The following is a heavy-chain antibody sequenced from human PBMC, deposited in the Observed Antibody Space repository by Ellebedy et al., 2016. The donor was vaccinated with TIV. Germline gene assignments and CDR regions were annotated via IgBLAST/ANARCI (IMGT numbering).Heavy chain of an antibody. CDR2: INRDGSST. J-gene: IGHJ5*02. CDR1: GFIFSSYW. D-gene: IGHD1-14*01. V-gene: IGHV3-74*01. CDR3: ARGARKGGNWFDP. Sequence: GESLKISCAASGFIFSSYWMHWVRQALGKGLVWVSRINRDGSSTSYADSVKGRFTISRDNAKNTLDLQVNSLRAEDTAVYYCARGARKGGNWFDPWGQGTLVTVSS.